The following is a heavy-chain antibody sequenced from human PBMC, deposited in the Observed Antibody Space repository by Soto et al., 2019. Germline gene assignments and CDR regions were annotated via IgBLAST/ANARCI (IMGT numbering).Heavy chain of an antibody. CDR1: GGSISSYY. D-gene: IGHD5-12*01. Sequence: PSETLSLTCTVSGGSISSYYWSWIRQPPGKGLEWIGYIYYSGSTNYNPSLKSRVTISVDTSKNQFSLKLSSVTAADTAVYYCARGLGVEMATVGFDYWGQGTLVTVSS. V-gene: IGHV4-59*01. J-gene: IGHJ4*02. CDR2: IYYSGST. CDR3: ARGLGVEMATVGFDY.